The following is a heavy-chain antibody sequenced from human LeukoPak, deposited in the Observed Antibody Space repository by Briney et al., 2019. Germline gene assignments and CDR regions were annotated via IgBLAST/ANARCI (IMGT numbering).Heavy chain of an antibody. V-gene: IGHV1-69*13. J-gene: IGHJ4*02. CDR1: GGTFSSYA. Sequence: VKVSCKASGGTFSSYAISWVRQAPGQGLEWMGGIIPIFGTANYAQKFQGRVTITTDESTSTAYMELRSLRSDDTAVYYCARTPYYGDYRFYYFDYWGQGTLVTVSS. D-gene: IGHD4-17*01. CDR2: IIPIFGTA. CDR3: ARTPYYGDYRFYYFDY.